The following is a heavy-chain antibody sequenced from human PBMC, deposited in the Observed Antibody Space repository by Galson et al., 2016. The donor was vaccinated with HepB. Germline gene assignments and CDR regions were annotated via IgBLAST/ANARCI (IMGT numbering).Heavy chain of an antibody. Sequence: SLRLSCAASGFTFSGHWMSWVRQTPGKGLEWVANINQDRSEKYYVDSLKGRFTISRDNAKNSLYLQMNRLRAEDTAVYFCARRIVNQGRIGGWGWGMDVWGQGVTVTVSS. CDR1: GFTFSGHW. D-gene: IGHD3-10*01. CDR3: ARRIVNQGRIGGWGWGMDV. V-gene: IGHV3-7*01. CDR2: INQDRSEK. J-gene: IGHJ6*02.